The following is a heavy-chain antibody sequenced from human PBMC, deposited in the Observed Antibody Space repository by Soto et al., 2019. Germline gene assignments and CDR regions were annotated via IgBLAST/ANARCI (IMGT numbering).Heavy chain of an antibody. J-gene: IGHJ4*02. Sequence: PGRSLRLSCSASGFNFSSYAMHWVRQATGKGLEYVSSISTNGGSTHYADSVKGRFTISRDNSKNTQYLQMSSLRADDTAVYYCVKGEYYYDSSGYYPFDYWGQGTLVTVSS. CDR1: GFNFSSYA. CDR2: ISTNGGST. V-gene: IGHV3-64D*06. CDR3: VKGEYYYDSSGYYPFDY. D-gene: IGHD3-22*01.